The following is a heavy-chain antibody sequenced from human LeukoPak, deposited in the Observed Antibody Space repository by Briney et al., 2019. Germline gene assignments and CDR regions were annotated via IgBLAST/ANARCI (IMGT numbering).Heavy chain of an antibody. CDR3: ARHTYCSGGSCYFDP. CDR2: IYHSGST. V-gene: IGHV4-38-2*01. D-gene: IGHD2-15*01. CDR1: GYSISSGYY. Sequence: PSETLSLTCAVSGYSISSGYYWGWIRQPPGKGLEWIGSIYHSGSTYYNPSLMSRVTISVDTSKNQFSLKLSSVTAADTAVYYCARHTYCSGGSCYFDPWGQGTLVTVSS. J-gene: IGHJ5*02.